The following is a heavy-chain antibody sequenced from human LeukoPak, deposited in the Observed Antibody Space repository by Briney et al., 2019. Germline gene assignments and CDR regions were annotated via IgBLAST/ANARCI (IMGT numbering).Heavy chain of an antibody. V-gene: IGHV4-59*01. CDR3: ARVNEDGSGSYPFDY. J-gene: IGHJ4*02. CDR1: GGSISSYY. Sequence: SETLSLTCTVSGGSISSYYWSWIRQPPGKGLEWIGYIYYSGSTNYNPSLKSRVTISVDTSKNQFSLKLSSVTAADTAVYYCARVNEDGSGSYPFDYWGQGTLVTVSS. CDR2: IYYSGST. D-gene: IGHD3-10*01.